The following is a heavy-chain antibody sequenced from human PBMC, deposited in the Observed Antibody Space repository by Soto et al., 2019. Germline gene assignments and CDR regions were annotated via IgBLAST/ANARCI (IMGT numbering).Heavy chain of an antibody. CDR2: ITPVLGIA. V-gene: IGHV1-69*02. J-gene: IGHJ6*02. D-gene: IGHD6-19*01. Sequence: QVQLVQSGAEVKKPGSSVKVSCEASGRTFSSYSIIWVRQAPGQGLEWMGRITPVLGIANYAQKFQGRVTITADKPPSTAYMDLSSLTFEDTAVYYCARGGAVAGDPNLQRYYYGMDVWGQGTTVTVSS. CDR1: GRTFSSYS. CDR3: ARGGAVAGDPNLQRYYYGMDV.